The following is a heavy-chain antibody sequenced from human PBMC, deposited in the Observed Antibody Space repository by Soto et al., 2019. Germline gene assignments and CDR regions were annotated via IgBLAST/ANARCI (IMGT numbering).Heavy chain of an antibody. CDR1: GGTFSSYA. CDR2: IIPIFGTA. CDR3: ARGSSVSVSYYTPYYYYGIDV. J-gene: IGHJ6*02. Sequence: ASVKVSCKASGGTFSSYAISWVRQAPGQGLEWMGGIIPIFGTANYAQKFQGRVTITADESTSTAYMELSSLRSEDTAVYYCARGSSVSVSYYTPYYYYGIDVRARRTTVTVSS. V-gene: IGHV1-69*13. D-gene: IGHD3-10*01.